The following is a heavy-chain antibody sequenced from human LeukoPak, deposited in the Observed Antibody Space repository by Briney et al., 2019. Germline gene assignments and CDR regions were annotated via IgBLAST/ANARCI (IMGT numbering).Heavy chain of an antibody. J-gene: IGHJ4*02. CDR1: GGSISSYY. D-gene: IGHD3-3*01. CDR3: ARGNPPFGVVTPWRVYFDY. CDR2: IYYSGST. Sequence: SETLSLTCTVSGGSISSYYWSWIRQPPGKGLEWIGYIYYSGSTNYNPSLKSRVTISVDTSKNQFSLKLSSVTAADTAVYYCARGNPPFGVVTPWRVYFDYWGQGTLVTVSS. V-gene: IGHV4-59*01.